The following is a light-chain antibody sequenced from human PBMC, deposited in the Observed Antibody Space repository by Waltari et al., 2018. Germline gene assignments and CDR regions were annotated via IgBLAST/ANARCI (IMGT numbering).Light chain of an antibody. CDR2: DAS. V-gene: IGKV1-5*01. CDR3: QHYTRYSIT. CDR1: QSISSW. Sequence: DIQMTQSPSTLSASIGDRVTITCRARQSISSWLAWYPQSPGTAPKLLVYDASTLPRGVPSRFSGSGSGKEFTLTISSLQPEDFATYYCQHYTRYSITFGQGTRLEIK. J-gene: IGKJ5*01.